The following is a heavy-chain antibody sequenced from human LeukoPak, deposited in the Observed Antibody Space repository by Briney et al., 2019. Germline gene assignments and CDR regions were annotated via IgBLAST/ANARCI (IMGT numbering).Heavy chain of an antibody. CDR2: IIPILGIA. CDR3: AWDCSSTSCYDYYYYGMDV. D-gene: IGHD2-2*01. V-gene: IGHV1-69*04. J-gene: IGHJ6*02. CDR1: GGTFSSYA. Sequence: ASVKVSCKASGGTFSSYAISWVRQAPGQGLEWMGRIIPILGIANYAQKFQGRVTITADKSTSTAYMELSSLRSEDTVVYYCAWDCSSTSCYDYYYYGMDVWGQGTTVTVSS.